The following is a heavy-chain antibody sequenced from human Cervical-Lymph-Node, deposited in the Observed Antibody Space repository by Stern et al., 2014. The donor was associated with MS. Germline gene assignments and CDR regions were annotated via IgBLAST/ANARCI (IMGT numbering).Heavy chain of an antibody. CDR3: ARGRGGNYRYYFDY. Sequence: VQLVESGGGLVKPGGSLRLSCAASGFTFRSYSMNWVRQAPGKGLEWVASISSGGSYIYYADSLKCRFTISRDNAKNSLYLQMNSLRAEDTAVYYCARGRGGNYRYYFDYWGQGTLVTVSS. CDR1: GFTFRSYS. D-gene: IGHD4-23*01. J-gene: IGHJ4*02. CDR2: ISSGGSYI. V-gene: IGHV3-21*01.